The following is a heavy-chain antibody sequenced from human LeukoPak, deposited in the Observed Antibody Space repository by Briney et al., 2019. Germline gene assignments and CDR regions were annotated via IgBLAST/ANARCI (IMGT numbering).Heavy chain of an antibody. J-gene: IGHJ4*02. CDR1: GGSISSYY. Sequence: SETLSLTCTVSGGSISSYYWSWIRQPPGKGLEWIVYIYYSGSTNYNPSLKSRVTISVDTSKNQFSLKLSSVTAADTAVYYCATQPGKAAFFDYWGQGTLVTVSS. CDR3: ATQPGKAAFFDY. CDR2: IYYSGST. D-gene: IGHD2-15*01. V-gene: IGHV4-59*01.